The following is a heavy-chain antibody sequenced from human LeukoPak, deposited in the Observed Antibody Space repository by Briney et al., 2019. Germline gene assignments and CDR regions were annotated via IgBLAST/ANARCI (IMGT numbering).Heavy chain of an antibody. D-gene: IGHD4-23*01. V-gene: IGHV5-51*01. Sequence: GESLKISCKGSGYPFTNYWIGWVRPMPGKGLEWMGIIYPGDSDTRYSPSFQGQVNISADKSISTAYLQWSSLKASDTAMYYCARSYGGNSRGWFDPWGQGTLVTVSS. J-gene: IGHJ5*02. CDR2: IYPGDSDT. CDR1: GYPFTNYW. CDR3: ARSYGGNSRGWFDP.